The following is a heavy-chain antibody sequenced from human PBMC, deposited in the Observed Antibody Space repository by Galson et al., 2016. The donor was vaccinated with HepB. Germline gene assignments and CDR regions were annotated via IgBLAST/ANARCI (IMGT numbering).Heavy chain of an antibody. J-gene: IGHJ4*02. Sequence: TLSLTCAVNGGSFSAYFWTWIRQPPGKGLEWIGEIDYSGNTKYNPSLKGRFTMSVDTSKTQFSLKLSSVTAADTAVYYCARHSHTVGLDFWGQGPLVTVSS. V-gene: IGHV4-34*01. CDR1: GGSFSAYF. D-gene: IGHD1-26*01. CDR2: IDYSGNT. CDR3: ARHSHTVGLDF.